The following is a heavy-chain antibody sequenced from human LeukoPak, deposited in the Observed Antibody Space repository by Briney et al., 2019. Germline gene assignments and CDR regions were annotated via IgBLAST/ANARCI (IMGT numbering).Heavy chain of an antibody. CDR3: ARDDGRYFDRLGHDAFDI. J-gene: IGHJ3*02. V-gene: IGHV1-69*06. Sequence: GSSVKVSCKASGGTFSSYAISWVRQAPGQGLEWMGGIIPIFGTANYAQKFQGRVTITADKSTSTDYMELSSLRSEDTAVYYCARDDGRYFDRLGHDAFDIWGQGTLVTVSS. CDR1: GGTFSSYA. CDR2: IIPIFGTA. D-gene: IGHD3-9*01.